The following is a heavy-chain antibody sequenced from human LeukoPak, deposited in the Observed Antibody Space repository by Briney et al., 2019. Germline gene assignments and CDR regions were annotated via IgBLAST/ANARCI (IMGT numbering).Heavy chain of an antibody. J-gene: IGHJ5*02. D-gene: IGHD3-22*01. CDR1: GGSFSGYY. CDR3: ARDRYYYDSSGYSNWFDP. CDR2: INHSGST. V-gene: IGHV4-34*01. Sequence: SETLSLTCAVYGGSFSGYYWSWIRQPPGKGLEWIGEINHSGSTNYNPSLKSRVTISVDTSKNQFSLKLSSVTAADKAVYYCARDRYYYDSSGYSNWFDPWGQGTLVTVSS.